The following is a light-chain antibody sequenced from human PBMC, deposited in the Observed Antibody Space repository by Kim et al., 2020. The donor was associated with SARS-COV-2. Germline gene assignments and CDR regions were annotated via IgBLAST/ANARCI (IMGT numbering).Light chain of an antibody. CDR2: LTGDGRH. CDR1: SGQNSYA. Sequence: QLVLTQSPSASASLGASVNLTRTLNSGQNSYAIAWHQQQPGKGPRYLMRLTGDGRHNRGDGIPDRFSGSSSGAERYLTISSVQPEDEADYYCQTWGTGGVFGGGTQLTVL. J-gene: IGLJ3*02. CDR3: QTWGTGGV. V-gene: IGLV4-69*01.